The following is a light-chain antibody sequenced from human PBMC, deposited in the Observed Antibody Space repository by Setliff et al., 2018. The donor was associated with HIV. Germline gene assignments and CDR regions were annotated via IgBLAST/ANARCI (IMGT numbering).Light chain of an antibody. J-gene: IGLJ1*01. CDR2: DVN. V-gene: IGLV2-14*01. CDR1: SSDVGGYHY. Sequence: QSALPQPASVSGSPGQSITISCTGTSSDVGGYHYVSWYQQHPDKAPKLMIYDVNKRPSGVSNRFSGSKSGNTASLTISGLQAEDEADYYCNSYTSSSTYVFGTGTKVTVL. CDR3: NSYTSSSTYV.